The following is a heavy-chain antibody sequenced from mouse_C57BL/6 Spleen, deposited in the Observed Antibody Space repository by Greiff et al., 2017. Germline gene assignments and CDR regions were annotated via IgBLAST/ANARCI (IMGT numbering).Heavy chain of an antibody. CDR2: LYPGDGDT. CDR1: GYAFSSYW. D-gene: IGHD1-1*01. J-gene: IGHJ4*01. CDR3: ARSATTVPYYAMDY. V-gene: IGHV1-80*01. Sequence: QVQLQQSGAELVKPGASVKISCKASGYAFSSYWMNWVKPRPGKGLEWIGQLYPGDGDTNYNGKFKGKATLTADKSSSTAYMQLRSLTSEDSAVYFCARSATTVPYYAMDYWGQGTSVTVSS.